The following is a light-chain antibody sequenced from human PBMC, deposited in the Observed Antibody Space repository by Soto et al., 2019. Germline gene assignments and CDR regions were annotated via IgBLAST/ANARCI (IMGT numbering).Light chain of an antibody. V-gene: IGLV2-18*01. J-gene: IGLJ2*01. CDR2: EVS. CDR1: STDFVSYNR. CDR3: AVWDDNLSGVV. Sequence: QSALTQPPSVSGSPGQSVTISCTGTSTDFVSYNRVSWYQQPPGTAPKLMIYEVSKRPSGVPDRFSGSKSGTSASLAVSGLRSEDEADYYCAVWDDNLSGVVFGGGTKLTVL.